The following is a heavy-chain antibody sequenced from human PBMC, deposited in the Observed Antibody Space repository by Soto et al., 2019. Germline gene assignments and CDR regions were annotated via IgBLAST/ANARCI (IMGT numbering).Heavy chain of an antibody. Sequence: GGSLRLSCAASGFTFSIYAMSWFRQAPGKGLEWVSAISGSGGSTYYADSVKGRFTISRDNSKNTLYLQMNSLRAEDTAVYYCAKDVWSSVGQHPPDYWGQGTLVTVSS. CDR1: GFTFSIYA. V-gene: IGHV3-23*01. CDR3: AKDVWSSVGQHPPDY. J-gene: IGHJ4*02. D-gene: IGHD3-3*01. CDR2: ISGSGGST.